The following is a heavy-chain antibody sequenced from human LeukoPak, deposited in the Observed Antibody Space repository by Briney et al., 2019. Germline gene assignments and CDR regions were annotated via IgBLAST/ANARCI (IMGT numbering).Heavy chain of an antibody. CDR1: GFTFSSYA. J-gene: IGHJ4*02. CDR3: ASGYSSGWYATLFDY. D-gene: IGHD6-19*01. V-gene: IGHV3-66*01. Sequence: GGSLRLSCAASGFTFSSYAMSWVRQAPGKGLEWVSVIYSGGSTYYADSVKGRFTISRDNSKNTLYLQMNSLRAEDTAVYYCASGYSSGWYATLFDYWGQGTLVTVSS. CDR2: IYSGGST.